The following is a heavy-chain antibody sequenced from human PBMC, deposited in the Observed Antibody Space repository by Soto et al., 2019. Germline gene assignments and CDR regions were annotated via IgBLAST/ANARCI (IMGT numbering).Heavy chain of an antibody. D-gene: IGHD6-19*01. CDR1: GYTFTSYG. V-gene: IGHV1-18*04. CDR3: ARDRYSSGWPNYYYYGMDV. Sequence: ASVKVSCKASGYTFTSYGTSWVRQAPGQGLEWMGWISAYNGNTNYAQKLQGRVTMTTDTSTSTAYMELRSLRSDDTAVYYCARDRYSSGWPNYYYYGMDVWGQGTTVTVSS. J-gene: IGHJ6*02. CDR2: ISAYNGNT.